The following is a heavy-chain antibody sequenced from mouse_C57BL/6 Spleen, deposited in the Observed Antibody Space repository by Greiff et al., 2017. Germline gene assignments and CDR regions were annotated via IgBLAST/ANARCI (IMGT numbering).Heavy chain of an antibody. J-gene: IGHJ2*01. Sequence: QVQLQQPGAELVRPGSSVKLSCKASGYTFTSYWMHWVKQRPIQGLEWIGNIDPSDSETHYNQKFKDRATLTVDKSSSTAYMQLSSLTSEDSAVYYCARANKGSSYVGYWGQGTTLTVSS. V-gene: IGHV1-52*01. CDR2: IDPSDSET. D-gene: IGHD1-1*01. CDR3: ARANKGSSYVGY. CDR1: GYTFTSYW.